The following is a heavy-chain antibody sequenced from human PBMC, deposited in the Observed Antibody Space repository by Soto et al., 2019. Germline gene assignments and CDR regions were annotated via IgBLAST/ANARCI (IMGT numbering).Heavy chain of an antibody. CDR2: INHSGST. CDR3: ARGGDDCTNGVCYIGWFDP. D-gene: IGHD2-8*01. V-gene: IGHV4-34*01. J-gene: IGHJ5*02. CDR1: GGSFSGYY. Sequence: QVQLQQWGAGLLKPSETLSLTCAVYGGSFSGYYWSWIRQPPGKGLGWIGEINHSGSTNYNPSLKSRVTISVDTSKNQFSLKLSSVTAADTAVYYCARGGDDCTNGVCYIGWFDPWGQGTLVTVSS.